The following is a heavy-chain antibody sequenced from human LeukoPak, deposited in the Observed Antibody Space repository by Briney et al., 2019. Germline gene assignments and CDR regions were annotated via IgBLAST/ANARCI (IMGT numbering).Heavy chain of an antibody. CDR1: GYTFTNYG. CDR3: QKTAYEILTGYYKGADY. D-gene: IGHD3-9*01. J-gene: IGHJ4*02. Sequence: GASVNVSCKASGYTFTNYGISCVRHAPGQGLEWIGWISAYNGNTNYARKLQGSVNMTTDTSTSTAYMELRSLRSDDTVFFFKQKTAYEILTGYYKGADYRGQGTLVTVSS. CDR2: ISAYNGNT. V-gene: IGHV1-18*01.